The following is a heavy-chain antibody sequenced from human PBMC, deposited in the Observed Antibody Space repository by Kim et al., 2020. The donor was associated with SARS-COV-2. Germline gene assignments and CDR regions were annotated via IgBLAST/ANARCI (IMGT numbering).Heavy chain of an antibody. D-gene: IGHD6-19*01. Sequence: SETLSLTCTVSGGSMNSYYWSWIRQAPGKGLEWIGTTDYHGGANYNPSLESRVSILVDTPKNRFSLKLTSVTASDTAVYFCARRSVAGSSYDGYYYFMDV. J-gene: IGHJ6*03. V-gene: IGHV4-59*12. CDR1: GGSMNSYY. CDR3: ARRSVAGSSYDGYYYFMDV. CDR2: TDYHGGA.